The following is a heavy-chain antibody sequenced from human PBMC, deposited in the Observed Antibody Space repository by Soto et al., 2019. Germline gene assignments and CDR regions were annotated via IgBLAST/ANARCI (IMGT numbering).Heavy chain of an antibody. CDR2: INHSGST. V-gene: IGHV4-34*01. Sequence: SETLSLTCAVYGGSFSGYYWSWIRQPPGKGLEWIGEINHSGSTNYNPSLKSRVTISVDTSKNQFSLKLRSVTAADTAVYYCARGGYSYGYYYYYGMDVWGQGTTVTVSS. CDR1: GGSFSGYY. J-gene: IGHJ6*02. D-gene: IGHD5-18*01. CDR3: ARGGYSYGYYYYYGMDV.